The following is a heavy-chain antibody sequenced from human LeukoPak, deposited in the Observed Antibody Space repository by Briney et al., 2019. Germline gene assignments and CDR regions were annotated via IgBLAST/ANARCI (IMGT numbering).Heavy chain of an antibody. V-gene: IGHV4-38-2*01. D-gene: IGHD6-19*01. J-gene: IGHJ4*02. CDR2: IYHSGST. CDR1: GYSISSGYY. Sequence: SETLSLTCAVSGYSISSGYYWGWIRQPPGKGLEWIGSIYHSGSTYYNPSLKSRVTISVDTSKNQFSLKLSSVTAADTAVYYCARYGGWLVHYWGQGTLVTVSS. CDR3: ARYGGWLVHY.